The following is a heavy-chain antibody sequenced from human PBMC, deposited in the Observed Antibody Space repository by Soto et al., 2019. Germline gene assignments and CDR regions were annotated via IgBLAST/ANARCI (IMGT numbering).Heavy chain of an antibody. V-gene: IGHV1-69*01. CDR1: GGTFSSYA. CDR3: QGEAAAGTHPFDY. D-gene: IGHD6-13*01. Sequence: QVQLVQPGAEVKKPGSPVKVSCKASGGTFSSYAISWVRQAPGQGLEWMGGIIPIFGTANYAQKFQGRVTITADESTSTAYMELSSLRSEDTAVYYCQGEAAAGTHPFDYWGQGTLVTVSS. CDR2: IIPIFGTA. J-gene: IGHJ4*02.